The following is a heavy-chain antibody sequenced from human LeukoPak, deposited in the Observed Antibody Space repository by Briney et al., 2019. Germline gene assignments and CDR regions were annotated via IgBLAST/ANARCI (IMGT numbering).Heavy chain of an antibody. Sequence: ASVKVSCKASGYTFTSYDINWVRQATGQGLEWMGWMNPNSGNTGYAQKFQGRVTMTRNTSISTAYMELSSLRSEATAVYYCARTGLRYFDWCSWGQGTLVTVSS. J-gene: IGHJ5*02. CDR3: ARTGLRYFDWCS. CDR2: MNPNSGNT. V-gene: IGHV1-8*01. D-gene: IGHD3-9*01. CDR1: GYTFTSYD.